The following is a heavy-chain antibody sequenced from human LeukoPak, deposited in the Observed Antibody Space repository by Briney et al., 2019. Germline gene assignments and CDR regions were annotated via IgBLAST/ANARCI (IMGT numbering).Heavy chain of an antibody. D-gene: IGHD3-3*01. Sequence: ASVTVSCKASGYTFTSYDINWVRQATGQGLEWMGWMNPNNGNTGYAQKFQGRVTMTRNTSISTAYMELSSLRSEETAVYYCARAKKQILAYGMDVWGQGTTVTVSS. CDR2: MNPNNGNT. J-gene: IGHJ6*02. CDR1: GYTFTSYD. CDR3: ARAKKQILAYGMDV. V-gene: IGHV1-8*01.